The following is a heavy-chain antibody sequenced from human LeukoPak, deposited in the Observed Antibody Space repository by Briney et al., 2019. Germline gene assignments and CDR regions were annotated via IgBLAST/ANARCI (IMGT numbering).Heavy chain of an antibody. CDR1: SGSISSYH. V-gene: IGHV4-59*01. J-gene: IGHJ3*02. D-gene: IGHD3-3*01. CDR2: IYYTGDT. CDR3: TRESRNYYTDAFDI. Sequence: SETLSLTCTISSGSISSYHWSWTRQPPGKGLEWIGNIYYTGDTNYNPSLKSRVTISVDTSKNQFSLRLSSVTAADTAVYYCTRESRNYYTDAFDIWGQGTLVTVSS.